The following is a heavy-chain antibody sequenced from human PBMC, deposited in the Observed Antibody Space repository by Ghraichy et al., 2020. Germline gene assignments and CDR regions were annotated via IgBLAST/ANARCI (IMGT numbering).Heavy chain of an antibody. V-gene: IGHV5-10-1*01. CDR3: ARLAVRGTSTAY. CDR2: IAPSDSYS. D-gene: IGHD3-10*01. J-gene: IGHJ4*02. Sequence: GASLNISCQVSGYNFTSHWITWVRQMPGKGLEWMGRIAPSDSYSNYSPSFQGHVTFSADKSVTTAYLQWSSLKPSDTAFYYCARLAVRGTSTAYWGQGTLVTVSS. CDR1: GYNFTSHW.